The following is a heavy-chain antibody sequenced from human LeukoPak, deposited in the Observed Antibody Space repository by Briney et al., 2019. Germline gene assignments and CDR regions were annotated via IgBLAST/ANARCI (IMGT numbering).Heavy chain of an antibody. CDR2: IYNSGST. CDR3: ARQAYSSNLGWFDP. CDR1: GGSISSSTYY. Sequence: SETLSLTCSVSGGSISSSTYYWGWIRQPPGKGLEWVGNIYNSGSTYYNPSLKSRVTISVDTSKNQFSLKLSSVTAADTAVYYCARQAYSSNLGWFDPWGQGTLVTVSS. D-gene: IGHD6-13*01. V-gene: IGHV4-39*01. J-gene: IGHJ5*02.